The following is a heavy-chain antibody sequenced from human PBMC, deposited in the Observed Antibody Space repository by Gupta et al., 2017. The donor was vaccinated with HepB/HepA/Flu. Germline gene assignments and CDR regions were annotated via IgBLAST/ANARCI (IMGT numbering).Heavy chain of an antibody. V-gene: IGHV3-23*01. CDR1: GFTFTTYA. CDR3: AKAVFSTGYHYERGLDY. CDR2: ISGNNIHP. Sequence: EVQLLESGGGLVQPGGSLILSCAASGFTFTTYAMSWVRQAPGKGLEWVSAISGNNIHPYYADSVRGRFTISRDNSKNTVYLQMNSLRAEDTAIYYCAKAVFSTGYHYERGLDYWGQGTLVTVSS. D-gene: IGHD3-22*01. J-gene: IGHJ4*02.